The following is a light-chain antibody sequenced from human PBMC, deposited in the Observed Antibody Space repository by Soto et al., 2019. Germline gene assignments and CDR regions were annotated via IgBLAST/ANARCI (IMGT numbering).Light chain of an antibody. CDR1: QSISNY. J-gene: IGKJ2*01. CDR3: QQSYSTPRT. CDR2: AAS. V-gene: IGKV1-39*01. Sequence: DIQMTQSPSSLSASVADRVTITCRASQSISNYLNWYQQKPGKAPKLLIYAASSLQSGVPSRFSGSGSGTDFTLTISSLQPEDFATYYCQQSYSTPRTFGQGTKLEIK.